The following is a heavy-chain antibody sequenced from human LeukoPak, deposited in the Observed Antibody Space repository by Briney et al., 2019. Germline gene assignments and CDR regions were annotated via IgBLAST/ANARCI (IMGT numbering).Heavy chain of an antibody. CDR3: ASPAGGYCSGGGCYNFDY. CDR2: IIPILGIA. J-gene: IGHJ4*02. CDR1: GGTFSSYA. Sequence: RAPVKVSCKASGGTFSSYAISWVRPAPGQGLEWMGRIIPILGIANYAQKFQGRVTITADKSTSTAYMELSSLRSEDTAVYYCASPAGGYCSGGGCYNFDYWGQGTLVTVSS. D-gene: IGHD2-15*01. V-gene: IGHV1-69*04.